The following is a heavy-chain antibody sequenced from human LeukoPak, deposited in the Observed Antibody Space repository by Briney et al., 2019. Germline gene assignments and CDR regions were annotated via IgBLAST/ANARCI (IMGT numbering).Heavy chain of an antibody. CDR1: GSTFSDYW. J-gene: IGHJ3*02. Sequence: GGSLRLSCAASGSTFSDYWMSWVRQAPGKGLEWVANIKQDGSEKYYLDSAKGRFTISRDNAKNSLYLQMNSLRDEDTALYYCARDQRWGTPLLGTDAFDIWGQGTMVTVSS. V-gene: IGHV3-7*01. CDR3: ARDQRWGTPLLGTDAFDI. CDR2: IKQDGSEK. D-gene: IGHD1-1*01.